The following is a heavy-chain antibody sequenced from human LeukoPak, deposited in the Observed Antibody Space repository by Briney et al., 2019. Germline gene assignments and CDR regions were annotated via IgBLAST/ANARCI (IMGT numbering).Heavy chain of an antibody. V-gene: IGHV3-30*18. CDR2: ISYDGSNK. CDR3: AKDAEDSYWLTLFDY. CDR1: GFTFSRYG. Sequence: GGSLRLSCAASGFTFSRYGMHWVRQAPGKGLEWVAVISYDGSNKYYADSVKGRFTISRDNSKNTLYLQMNSLRAEDTAVYYCAKDAEDSYWLTLFDYWGQGTLVTVSS. D-gene: IGHD3-9*01. J-gene: IGHJ4*02.